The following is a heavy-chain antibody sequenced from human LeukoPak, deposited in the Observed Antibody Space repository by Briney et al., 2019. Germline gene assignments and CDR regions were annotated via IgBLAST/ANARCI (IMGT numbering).Heavy chain of an antibody. V-gene: IGHV3-30*04. Sequence: GGSLRLSCAASGFTFSSYAMHWVRQAPGKGLEWVAVISYDGSNKYYADSVKGRFTISRDNSENTLYLQMNSLRAEDTAVYYCARASYYYDSSGYYYFDYWGQGTLVTVSS. J-gene: IGHJ4*02. CDR1: GFTFSSYA. CDR3: ARASYYYDSSGYYYFDY. D-gene: IGHD3-22*01. CDR2: ISYDGSNK.